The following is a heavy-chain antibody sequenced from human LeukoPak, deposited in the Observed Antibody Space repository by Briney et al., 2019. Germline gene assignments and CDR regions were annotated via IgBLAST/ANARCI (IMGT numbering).Heavy chain of an antibody. D-gene: IGHD3-3*01. J-gene: IGHJ5*02. CDR3: ARVQWLLLGNWFDP. CDR2: INPNSGGT. CDR1: GYTSTGYY. V-gene: IGHV1-2*02. Sequence: GASVKVSCKASGYTSTGYYMHWVRQAPGQGLEWMGWINPNSGGTNYAQKFQGRVTMTRDTSISTAYMELGRLRSDDTAVYYCARVQWLLLGNWFDPWGQGTLVTVSS.